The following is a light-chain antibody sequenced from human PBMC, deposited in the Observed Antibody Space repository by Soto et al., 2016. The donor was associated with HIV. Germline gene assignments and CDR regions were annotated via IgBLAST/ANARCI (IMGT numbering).Light chain of an antibody. CDR3: QVWDSSSAHYV. J-gene: IGLJ1*01. Sequence: SYELTQPPSLSVAPRKTARITCGGNNVGSKSVQWYQQKPGQAPILVLYDDSDRPSGIPERFSGSNSGDTATLTISRVEAGDEADYYCQVWDSSSAHYVFGTATKVTVL. V-gene: IGLV3-21*03. CDR2: DDS. CDR1: NVGSKS.